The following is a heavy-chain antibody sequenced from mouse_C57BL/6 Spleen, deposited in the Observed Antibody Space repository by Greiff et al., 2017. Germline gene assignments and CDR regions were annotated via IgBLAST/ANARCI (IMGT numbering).Heavy chain of an antibody. CDR2: IDPSDSET. CDR3: ARRASYYGSSSWYFDV. D-gene: IGHD1-1*01. Sequence: QVQLQQPGAELVRPGSSVKLSCKASGYTFTSYWVHWVKQRPIQGLEWIGNIDPSDSETHYNQKFKDKATLTVDKSSSTAYMQLSSLTSEDSAVYYCARRASYYGSSSWYFDVWGTGTTVTVSS. CDR1: GYTFTSYW. J-gene: IGHJ1*03. V-gene: IGHV1-52*01.